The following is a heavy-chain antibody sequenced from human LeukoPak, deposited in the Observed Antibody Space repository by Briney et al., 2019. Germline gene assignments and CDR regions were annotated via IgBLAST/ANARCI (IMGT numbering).Heavy chain of an antibody. J-gene: IGHJ3*02. CDR1: GFTFSSYP. D-gene: IGHD6-19*01. V-gene: IGHV3-23*01. CDR3: AKRLYTSGWSAFDI. CDR2: IVGSDDVT. Sequence: GGSLRLSCAASGFTFSSYPMTWVRQAPGKGLEWVSAIVGSDDVTYYADSVKGRFTISRDNSKNTLYLQMNSLRAEDTAVYYCAKRLYTSGWSAFDIWGQGTMVTVSS.